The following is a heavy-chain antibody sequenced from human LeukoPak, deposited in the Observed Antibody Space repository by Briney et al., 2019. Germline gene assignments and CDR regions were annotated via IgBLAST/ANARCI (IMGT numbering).Heavy chain of an antibody. V-gene: IGHV4-39*01. D-gene: IGHD3-3*01. CDR3: ARHPLSITIFGVVTRGWFDP. CDR2: IYYSGGT. J-gene: IGHJ5*02. CDR1: GXSISSSSYY. Sequence: SEALSLTCTVSGXSISSSSYYWGWIRQPPGKGLEWIRSIYYSGGTYYNPSLKSRVTISVDTSKNQFSLKLSSVTAADTAVYYCARHPLSITIFGVVTRGWFDPWGQGTLVTVSS.